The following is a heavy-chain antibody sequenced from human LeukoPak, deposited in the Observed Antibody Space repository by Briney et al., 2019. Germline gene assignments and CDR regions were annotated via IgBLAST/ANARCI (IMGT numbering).Heavy chain of an antibody. Sequence: GGSLRLSCAASGFTFSSYWMSWVRQAPGKGLEWVANIKQDGSEKYYVDSVKGRFTISRDNAKNSLYLQMNSLRAEDTALYYCARAPGEGWFDPWGQGTLVTVSS. V-gene: IGHV3-7*01. CDR3: ARAPGEGWFDP. CDR1: GFTFSSYW. D-gene: IGHD4-17*01. J-gene: IGHJ5*02. CDR2: IKQDGSEK.